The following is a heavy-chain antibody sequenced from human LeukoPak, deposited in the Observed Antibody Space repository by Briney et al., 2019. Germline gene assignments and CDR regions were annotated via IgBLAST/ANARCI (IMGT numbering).Heavy chain of an antibody. CDR2: ISSSSSYI. J-gene: IGHJ4*02. D-gene: IGHD3-22*01. V-gene: IGHV3-21*01. CDR3: ARDYYDSSGYYYAPGPFDY. Sequence: GGSLRLSCAASGFTFSSYSMNWVRQAPGKGLEWVSSISSSSSYIYYADSVKGRFTISRGNAKNSLYLQMNSLRAEDTAVYYCARDYYDSSGYYYAPGPFDYWGQGTLVTVSS. CDR1: GFTFSSYS.